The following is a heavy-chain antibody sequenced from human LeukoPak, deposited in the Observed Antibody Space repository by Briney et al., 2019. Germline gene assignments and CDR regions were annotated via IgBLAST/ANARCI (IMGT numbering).Heavy chain of an antibody. CDR1: GFTFSSYA. J-gene: IGHJ4*02. CDR2: ISGSGGST. Sequence: GGSLRLSCAASGFTFSSYAMSWVRQAPGKGLEWVSAISGSGGSTYYADSVMGRFTISRDNSKNTLYLQMNSLRAEDTAVYYCAKGTGERITMVRGVIFWGQGTLVTVSS. CDR3: AKGTGERITMVRGVIF. D-gene: IGHD3-10*01. V-gene: IGHV3-23*01.